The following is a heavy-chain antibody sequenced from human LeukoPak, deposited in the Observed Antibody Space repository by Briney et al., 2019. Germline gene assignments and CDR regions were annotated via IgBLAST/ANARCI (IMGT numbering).Heavy chain of an antibody. J-gene: IGHJ4*02. CDR2: ISTAGST. CDR3: AREIEMATQFDY. V-gene: IGHV4-4*07. Sequence: SETLSLTCSVSSGSITSHYWSWVRQPAGKGLEWIGRISTAGSTNSNTSLKNRATMSLDTSKNQVSLKLGSVTAADTAVYYCAREIEMATQFDYWGQGTLVTVSS. CDR1: SGSITSHY. D-gene: IGHD5-24*01.